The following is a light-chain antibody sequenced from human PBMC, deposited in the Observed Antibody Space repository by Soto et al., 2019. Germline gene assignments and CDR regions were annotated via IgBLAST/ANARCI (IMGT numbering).Light chain of an antibody. CDR2: SSS. Sequence: IQMTQPPSAMSASVGYRGTITGRASQGISNYLALYQQKPGKIPKLLIYSSSTLQSRVPSRFSGSGSGTDFTLTISSLQPEDVAIYYCQKYNTSAWTFGQGTKVEIQ. V-gene: IGKV1-27*01. CDR3: QKYNTSAWT. CDR1: QGISNY. J-gene: IGKJ1*01.